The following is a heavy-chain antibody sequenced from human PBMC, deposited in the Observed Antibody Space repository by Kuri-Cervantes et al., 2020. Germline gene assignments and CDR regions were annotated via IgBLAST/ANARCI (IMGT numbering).Heavy chain of an antibody. V-gene: IGHV1-2*02. CDR1: GYTFTAYY. CDR2: INPDSGGT. D-gene: IGHD3-3*01. Sequence: ASVKVSCKASGYTFTAYYMHWVRQAPGQGLEWMGWINPDSGGTNYAQKFQGRVTMTRDTSISTAYLEVSSLGSDDTAVYYCATVNYDFWSGMYYWGQGTLVTVSS. J-gene: IGHJ4*02. CDR3: ATVNYDFWSGMYY.